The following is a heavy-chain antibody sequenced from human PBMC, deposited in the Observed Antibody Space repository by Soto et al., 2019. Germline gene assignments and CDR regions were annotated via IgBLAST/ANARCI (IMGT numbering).Heavy chain of an antibody. V-gene: IGHV4-39*01. CDR1: NGSICSRSYY. Sequence: SGPLSDNHPVGNGSICSRSYYWYRRRQPPGKGREWIGSIYYSGSTYYNASVKRRVTISVDTSKNQFSLKLSSVTAADTAVYYCARADPYGERGDYYYYYGMDVWGQGTTVTVS. CDR3: ARADPYGERGDYYYYYGMDV. D-gene: IGHD3-10*01. J-gene: IGHJ6*02. CDR2: IYYSGST.